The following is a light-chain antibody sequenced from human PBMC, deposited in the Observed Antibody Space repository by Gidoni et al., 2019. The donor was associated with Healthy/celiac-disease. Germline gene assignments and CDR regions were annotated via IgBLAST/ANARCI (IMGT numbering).Light chain of an antibody. Sequence: DVVMTQSPLSLPVTLGQPASISCRSSQSLVYSDGNTSLNWFQQRPGQSPRRLIYKVSNRDSGVPDRFSGSGSGTDFTLKISRVEAEDVGVYYCMQGTHLYTFXQXTKLEIK. V-gene: IGKV2-30*01. CDR2: KVS. CDR3: MQGTHLYT. J-gene: IGKJ2*01. CDR1: QSLVYSDGNTS.